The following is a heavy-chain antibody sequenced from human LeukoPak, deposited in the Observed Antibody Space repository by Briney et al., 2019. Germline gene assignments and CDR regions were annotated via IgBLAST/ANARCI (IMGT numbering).Heavy chain of an antibody. CDR3: ARDFQGADDY. Sequence: SETLSLTCTVSGCSISSGGYYWSWIRQLPGKGLEWIGYIYYSRNTYYPPSLKSRLTISVDTSKNQFSLRLGSVTAADTAVYYCARDFQGADDYWGQGTLVTVSS. V-gene: IGHV4-31*03. CDR1: GCSISSGGYY. CDR2: IYYSRNT. D-gene: IGHD1-26*01. J-gene: IGHJ4*02.